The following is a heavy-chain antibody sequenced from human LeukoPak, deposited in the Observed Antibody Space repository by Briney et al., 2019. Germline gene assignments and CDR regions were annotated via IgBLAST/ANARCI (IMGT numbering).Heavy chain of an antibody. CDR2: ISYEGSNK. CDR1: GFTFSSYA. D-gene: IGHD3-3*01. J-gene: IGHJ4*02. Sequence: GRSLRLSCAASGFTFSSYAMHWVRQAPGKGLEWVAVISYEGSNKYYADSVKGRFTISRDNSKNTLYLQMNSLRAEDTAVYYCARDRDSTTYYDFWSGYFPFDYWGQGTLVTVSS. V-gene: IGHV3-30-3*01. CDR3: ARDRDSTTYYDFWSGYFPFDY.